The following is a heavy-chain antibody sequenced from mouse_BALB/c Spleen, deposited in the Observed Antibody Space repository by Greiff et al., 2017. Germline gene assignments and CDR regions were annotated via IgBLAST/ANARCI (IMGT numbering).Heavy chain of an antibody. Sequence: QVQLKQSGPGLVQPSQSLSITCTVSGFSLTSYGVHWVRQSPGKGLEWLGVIWSGGSTDYNAAFISRLSISKDNSKSQVFFKMNSLQANDTAIYYCATVTTFRCAMDYWGQGTSVTVSS. CDR2: IWSGGST. V-gene: IGHV2-2*02. CDR1: GFSLTSYG. D-gene: IGHD2-5*01. J-gene: IGHJ4*01. CDR3: ATVTTFRCAMDY.